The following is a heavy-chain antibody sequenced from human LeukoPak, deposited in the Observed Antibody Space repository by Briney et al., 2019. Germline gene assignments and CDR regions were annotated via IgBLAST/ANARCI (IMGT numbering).Heavy chain of an antibody. CDR1: GGSISSGGYS. CDR2: IYHSGST. CDR3: ARDRVAVAGYFDY. V-gene: IGHV4-30-2*01. J-gene: IGHJ4*02. D-gene: IGHD6-19*01. Sequence: SETLSLTCAVSGGSISSGGYSWSWIRQPPGTGLEWIGYIYHSGSTYYNPSLKSRVTISVDRSKNQSSLKLSSVTAADTAVYYCARDRVAVAGYFDYWGQGTLVTVSS.